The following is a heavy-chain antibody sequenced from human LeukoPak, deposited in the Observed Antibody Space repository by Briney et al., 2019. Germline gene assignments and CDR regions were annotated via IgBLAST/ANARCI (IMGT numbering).Heavy chain of an antibody. CDR2: ISGSGGST. CDR3: AKPRDIAADVNWFDP. V-gene: IGHV3-23*01. CDR1: GFTFSNYA. J-gene: IGHJ5*02. D-gene: IGHD6-13*01. Sequence: GGSLRLSCAASGFTFSNYAMSWVRQTPGKGLEWVSAISGSGGSTYYADSVKGRFTISRDNSKNTLYLQMNSLRAEDTAVYYCAKPRDIAADVNWFDPWGQGTLVTVSS.